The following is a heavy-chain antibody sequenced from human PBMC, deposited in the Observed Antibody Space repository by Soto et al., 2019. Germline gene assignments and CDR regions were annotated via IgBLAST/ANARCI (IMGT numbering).Heavy chain of an antibody. D-gene: IGHD3-3*01. V-gene: IGHV1-46*01. CDR1: GYTFTSYY. CDR2: INPSGGST. J-gene: IGHJ4*02. CDR3: ARDSTQYDFWSGFFLPSDY. Sequence: GASVKVSCKASGYTFTSYYMHWVRQAPGQGLEWMGIINPSGGSTSYAQKFQGRVTMTRDTSTSTVYMELSSLRSEDTAVYYCARDSTQYDFWSGFFLPSDYWGQGALVTV.